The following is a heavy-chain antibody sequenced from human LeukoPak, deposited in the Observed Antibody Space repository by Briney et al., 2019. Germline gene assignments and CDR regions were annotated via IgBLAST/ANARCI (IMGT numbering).Heavy chain of an antibody. CDR1: GVTVSSNY. CDR2: IYSGGST. D-gene: IGHD5-12*01. V-gene: IGHV3-53*01. Sequence: GGSLRLSRAASGVTVSSNYMSWVRQAPGKGLEWVSVIYSGGSTYYADSVRGRFTISRDNSKNMLYLQMNSLRAGDTAVYYCARYRGYSGYDYWGQGTLVTVSS. J-gene: IGHJ4*02. CDR3: ARYRGYSGYDY.